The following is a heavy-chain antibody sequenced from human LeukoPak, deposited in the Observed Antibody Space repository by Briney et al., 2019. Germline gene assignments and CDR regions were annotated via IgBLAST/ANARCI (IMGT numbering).Heavy chain of an antibody. J-gene: IGHJ4*02. CDR1: GFTFSSYW. D-gene: IGHD3-10*01. CDR2: INSDGSSA. Sequence: PGGSLRLSCAASGFTFSSYWMHWVRQAPGKGLVWVSRINSDGSSASYADSVKGRFTISRDNAKNTLYLQMNSLRAEDTAVYYCARGPDYYGSGSYSYWGQGTLVTVSS. V-gene: IGHV3-74*01. CDR3: ARGPDYYGSGSYSY.